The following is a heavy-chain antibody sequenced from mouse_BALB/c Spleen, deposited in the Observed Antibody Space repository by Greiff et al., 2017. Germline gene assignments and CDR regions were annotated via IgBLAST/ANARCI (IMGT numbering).Heavy chain of an antibody. CDR1: GYTFNSYW. CDR3: TRAIYYGYDYYAMDY. D-gene: IGHD1-2*01. J-gene: IGHJ4*01. V-gene: IGHV1S22*01. CDR2: IYPGSGST. Sequence: LQQPGSELVRPGASVKLSCKASGYTFNSYWMHWVKQRPGQGLEWIGNIYPGSGSTNYDEKFKSKATLTVDTSSSTAYMQLSSLTSEDSAVYYCTRAIYYGYDYYAMDYWGQGTSVTVSS.